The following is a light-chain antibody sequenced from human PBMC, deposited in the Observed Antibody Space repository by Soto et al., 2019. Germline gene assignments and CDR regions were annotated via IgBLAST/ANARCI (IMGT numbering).Light chain of an antibody. CDR2: GAS. CDR1: QSVSSK. V-gene: IGKV3-20*01. Sequence: EIVLTQSPGSLSLSPGERATLSCRASQSVSSKVAWYQQKPGQAPTLLISGASSRATGIPDRFSGSGSGTDFTLTISRLEPEDFELYYCQQYAGSPITFGQGTRLEIK. J-gene: IGKJ5*01. CDR3: QQYAGSPIT.